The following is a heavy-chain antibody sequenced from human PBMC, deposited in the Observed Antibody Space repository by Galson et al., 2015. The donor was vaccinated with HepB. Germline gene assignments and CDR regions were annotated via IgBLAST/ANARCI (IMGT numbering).Heavy chain of an antibody. D-gene: IGHD3-22*01. CDR1: GFTFSSYA. V-gene: IGHV3-23*01. CDR2: ISDSGGST. J-gene: IGHJ4*02. CDR3: AKGDYYDSSGYYSGRGAFDY. Sequence: SLRLSCAASGFTFSSYAMSWVRQAPGKGLEWVSAISDSGGSTYYADSVKGRFTISRDNSKNTLYLQMNSLRAEDTAVYYCAKGDYYDSSGYYSGRGAFDYWGQGTLVTVSS.